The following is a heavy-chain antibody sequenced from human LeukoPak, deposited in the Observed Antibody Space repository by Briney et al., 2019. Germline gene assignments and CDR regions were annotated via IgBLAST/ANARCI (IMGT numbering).Heavy chain of an antibody. J-gene: IGHJ4*02. CDR2: INSDGSST. CDR1: GFTFSSYW. D-gene: IGHD6-25*01. V-gene: IGHV3-74*01. CDR3: VLIAAGRRYYFDY. Sequence: GGSLRLSCAASGFTFSSYWMHWVRQAPGKGLVWVSRINSDGSSTSYADSVNGRFTISRDNAKNTLYLQMNSLRAEDTAVYYCVLIAAGRRYYFDYWGQGTLVTVSS.